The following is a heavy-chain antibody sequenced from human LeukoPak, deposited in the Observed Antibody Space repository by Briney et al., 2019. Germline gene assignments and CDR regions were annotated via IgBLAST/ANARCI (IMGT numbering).Heavy chain of an antibody. D-gene: IGHD6-13*01. V-gene: IGHV3-23*01. CDR1: GFTFSSYA. CDR2: ISGSGDNT. Sequence: GGSLRLSCAASGFTFSSYAVTWVRQAPGKGLEWVSVISGSGDNTYYADSVKGRFTVSRDNSKNTLYLQMNGLRAEDTAVYFCAKQSAGSSTWYSLHFDYWGQGTLATVSS. CDR3: AKQSAGSSTWYSLHFDY. J-gene: IGHJ4*02.